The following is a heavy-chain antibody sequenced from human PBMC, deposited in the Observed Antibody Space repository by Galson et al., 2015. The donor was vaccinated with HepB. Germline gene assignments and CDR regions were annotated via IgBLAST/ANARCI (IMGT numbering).Heavy chain of an antibody. CDR1: GYSFTNYW. CDR2: IDPSDSYT. V-gene: IGHV5-10-1*01. CDR3: ARNIAVAAKGFNGFDP. J-gene: IGHJ5*02. D-gene: IGHD6-19*01. Sequence: QSGAEVKKPGESLRISCKGSGYSFTNYWISWVRQMPGKGLEWMGRIDPSDSYTDYSPAFQGHVTISADKSIRTAYLQWSSLKASDTAMYYCARNIAVAAKGFNGFDPWGQGTLVTVSS.